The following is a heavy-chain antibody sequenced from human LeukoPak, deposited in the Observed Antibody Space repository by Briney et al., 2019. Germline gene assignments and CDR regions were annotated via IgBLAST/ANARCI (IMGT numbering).Heavy chain of an antibody. CDR2: IIPILGTA. CDR3: ASALGRCSGGSCYSEVGYYYYMDV. J-gene: IGHJ6*03. Sequence: ASVKVSCKASGGTFSSYAISWVRQAPGQGLEWMGGIIPILGTANYAQKFQGRVTITADESTSTAYMELSSLRSEDTAVYYCASALGRCSGGSCYSEVGYYYYMDVWVKGTTVTISS. CDR1: GGTFSSYA. V-gene: IGHV1-69*13. D-gene: IGHD2-15*01.